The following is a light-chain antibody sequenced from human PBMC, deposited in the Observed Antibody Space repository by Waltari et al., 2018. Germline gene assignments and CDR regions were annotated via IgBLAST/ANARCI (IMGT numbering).Light chain of an antibody. V-gene: IGKV3-20*01. CDR3: QQYDDSRPA. CDR1: QTVSNNY. Sequence: ESVLTQSPDTLSLSQGEAVPLSCRASQTVSNNYLAWYQQKPGQAPSLLMYESSRRATDIPDRFRGSGSGTDFTLTISRLEPEDSAVYYCQQYDDSRPAFGQGTKVEIK. J-gene: IGKJ1*01. CDR2: ESS.